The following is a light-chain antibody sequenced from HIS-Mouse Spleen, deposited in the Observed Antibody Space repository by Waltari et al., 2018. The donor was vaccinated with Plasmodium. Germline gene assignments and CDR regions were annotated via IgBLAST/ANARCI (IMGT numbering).Light chain of an antibody. CDR3: SSYAGSNNLV. CDR2: EVS. Sequence: QSALTQPPSASGSPGQSVPISCTGTSSDVGGYNYVSWYQQHPAKAPKLLIYEVSKRPSGVPDRFSGSKSGNTASLTVSGLQAEDEADYYCSSYAGSNNLVFGGGTKLTVL. V-gene: IGLV2-8*01. CDR1: SSDVGGYNY. J-gene: IGLJ2*01.